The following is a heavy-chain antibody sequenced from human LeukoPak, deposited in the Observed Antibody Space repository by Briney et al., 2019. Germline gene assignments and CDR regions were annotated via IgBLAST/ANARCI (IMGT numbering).Heavy chain of an antibody. Sequence: GSLRLSCAASGFTFSSFAMTWVRQPPGKGLEWIGEINHSGSTNYNPSLKSRVTISVDTSKNQFSLKLSSVTAADTAVYYCARGLLGQWLAAPPDYWGQGTLVTVSS. D-gene: IGHD6-19*01. CDR2: INHSGST. V-gene: IGHV4-34*01. CDR1: GFTFSSFA. J-gene: IGHJ4*02. CDR3: ARGLLGQWLAAPPDY.